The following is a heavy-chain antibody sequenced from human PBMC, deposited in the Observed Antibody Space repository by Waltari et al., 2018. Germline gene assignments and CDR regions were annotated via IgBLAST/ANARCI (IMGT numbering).Heavy chain of an antibody. V-gene: IGHV3-7*01. CDR2: IRQDGSEK. D-gene: IGHD2-2*01. J-gene: IGHJ4*02. Sequence: ETHLVESGGGLVQPGGSLRLSCAASGFTFSRYWMPWVRQAPGKGLEWVANIRQDGSEKYYVDAVKGRFTISRDNAKNSLYLQMNSLKADDTAVYYCARSSSTEFDSWGQGTLVTVSS. CDR1: GFTFSRYW. CDR3: ARSSSTEFDS.